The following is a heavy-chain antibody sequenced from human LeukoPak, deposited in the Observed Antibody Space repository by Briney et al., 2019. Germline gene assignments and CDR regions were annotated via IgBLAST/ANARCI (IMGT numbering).Heavy chain of an antibody. Sequence: GESLRHSCAPSGFAFSSYPMNWVRQPPVKGLEWVSNLMGSGRNTYYADSVKGRFTISRDNSKNTLYLQMTTLRAEDTAVYFCATNYYDSSGDYPDFDYWGQGALVTVSS. J-gene: IGHJ4*02. V-gene: IGHV3-23*01. CDR1: GFAFSSYP. CDR2: LMGSGRNT. CDR3: ATNYYDSSGDYPDFDY. D-gene: IGHD3-22*01.